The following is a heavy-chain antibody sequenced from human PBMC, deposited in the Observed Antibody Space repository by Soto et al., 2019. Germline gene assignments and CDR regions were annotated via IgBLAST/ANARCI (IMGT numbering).Heavy chain of an antibody. D-gene: IGHD2-21*02. J-gene: IGHJ4*02. CDR1: GFTFNGYW. CDR3: ARDSDYYKADY. V-gene: IGHV3-7*01. Sequence: EVQLVESGGGLVQPGGSLRLSCAASGFTFNGYWMGWVRQAPGKGLEWVASIMKDGGEKKYVDSVKGRFTISRDNAKNSVLLQMNSLGAYDTAIYYCARDSDYYKADYWGQGTLVTVSS. CDR2: IMKDGGEK.